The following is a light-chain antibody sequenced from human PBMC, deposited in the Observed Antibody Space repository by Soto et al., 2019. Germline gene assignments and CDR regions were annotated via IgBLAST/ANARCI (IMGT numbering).Light chain of an antibody. J-gene: IGKJ1*01. Sequence: IPITPSPSSPSSSVGDRVPITFLASRDISGYLNWYQQKPGEAPKLLIYAASGLQSGVPSRFSGSGSATYFTLIISSLQPEDFATYYCQQSYSTPLTFGQGTKVDIK. CDR2: AAS. V-gene: IGKV1-39*01. CDR3: QQSYSTPLT. CDR1: RDISGY.